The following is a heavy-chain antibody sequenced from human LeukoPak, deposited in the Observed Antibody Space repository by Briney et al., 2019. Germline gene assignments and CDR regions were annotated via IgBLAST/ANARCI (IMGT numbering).Heavy chain of an antibody. V-gene: IGHV4-59*01. CDR1: GGSISSYY. D-gene: IGHD2-15*01. J-gene: IGHJ4*02. CDR2: IYYSGST. CDR3: ARDPSGGSIDY. Sequence: SETLSLTCTASGGSISSYYWSWIRQPPGKGLVWIGYIYYSGSTNYNPSLKSRVTISVDTSKNQFSLKLSSVTAADTAVYYCARDPSGGSIDYWGQGTLVTVSS.